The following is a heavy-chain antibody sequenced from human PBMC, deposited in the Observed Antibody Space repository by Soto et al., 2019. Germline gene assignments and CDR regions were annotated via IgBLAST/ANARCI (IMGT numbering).Heavy chain of an antibody. V-gene: IGHV4-34*01. CDR2: INHSGST. CDR1: GGSFSGYY. J-gene: IGHJ4*02. D-gene: IGHD6-13*01. Sequence: SETLSLTCAVYGGSFSGYYWSWIRQPPGKVLEWIGEINHSGSTNYNPSLKSRVTISVDTSKNQFSLKLSSVTAADTAVHYCASTSIAAAAFDYWGQGTLVTVSS. CDR3: ASTSIAAAAFDY.